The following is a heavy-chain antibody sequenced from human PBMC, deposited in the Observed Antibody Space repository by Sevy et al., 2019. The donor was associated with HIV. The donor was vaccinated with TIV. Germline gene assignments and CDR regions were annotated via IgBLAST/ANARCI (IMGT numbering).Heavy chain of an antibody. CDR1: GYTLPKLS. D-gene: IGHD3-22*01. CDR3: ASAREYYEDSSGYLDY. Sequence: ASVKVSCKVSGYTLPKLSMHWVRQAPGKGLEWMGRFDPEDGETIYAQKFQGRVTMTEDTSTDTAYMELSSLRYEDTAVYYCASAREYYEDSSGYLDYWGQGTLVTVSS. V-gene: IGHV1-24*01. CDR2: FDPEDGET. J-gene: IGHJ4*02.